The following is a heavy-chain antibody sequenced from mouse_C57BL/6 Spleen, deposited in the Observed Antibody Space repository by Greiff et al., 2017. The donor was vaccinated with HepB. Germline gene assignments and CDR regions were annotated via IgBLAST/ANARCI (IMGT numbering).Heavy chain of an antibody. J-gene: IGHJ2*01. CDR3: ARSRELYFDY. CDR1: GYAFSSYW. Sequence: VQLQQSGAELVKPGASVKISCKASGYAFSSYWMNWVKRRPGKGLEWIGQIYPGDGDTNYNGKFKGKATLTADKSSSTAYMQLSSLTSEDSAVYFCARSRELYFDYWGQGTTLTVSS. V-gene: IGHV1-80*01. CDR2: IYPGDGDT.